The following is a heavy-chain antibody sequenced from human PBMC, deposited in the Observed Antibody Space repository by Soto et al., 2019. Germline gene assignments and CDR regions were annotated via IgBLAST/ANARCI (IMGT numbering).Heavy chain of an antibody. V-gene: IGHV4-38-2*02. CDR1: GYSISSGYY. J-gene: IGHJ4*02. Sequence: PSETLSLTCAVSGYSISSGYYWGWIRQPPGKGLGWIGSIYHSGSTYYNPSLKSRVTISVDTSKNQFSLKLSSVTAADTAVYYCARDLIAVAGTFDYWGQGTLVTVSS. D-gene: IGHD6-19*01. CDR3: ARDLIAVAGTFDY. CDR2: IYHSGST.